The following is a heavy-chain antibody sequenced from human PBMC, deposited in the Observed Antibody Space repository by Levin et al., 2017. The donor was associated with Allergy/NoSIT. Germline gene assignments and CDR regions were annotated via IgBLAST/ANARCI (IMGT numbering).Heavy chain of an antibody. CDR1: GFTFGNRA. CDR2: ITGDGEDT. D-gene: IGHD3-3*01. CDR3: AKGNTIFGVGRLDY. Sequence: GGSLRLSCAASGFTFGNRAMTWVRQAAGKGLEWVSGITGDGEDTHYADSVKGRFTISRDNSKNTLYMQMNSLRAEDTAIYFCAKGNTIFGVGRLDYWGQGTLVTVSS. J-gene: IGHJ4*02. V-gene: IGHV3-23*01.